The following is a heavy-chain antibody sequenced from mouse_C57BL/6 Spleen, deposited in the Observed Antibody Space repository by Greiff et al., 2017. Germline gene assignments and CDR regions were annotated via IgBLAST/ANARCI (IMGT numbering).Heavy chain of an antibody. D-gene: IGHD1-1*01. J-gene: IGHJ4*01. Sequence: VQLQESGAELVKPGASVKMSCKASGYTFTTYPIEWMKQNHGKSLEWIGNFHPYNDDTKYNEKFKGKATLTVEKSSSTVYLELSRLTSDDSAVYYCARRSNYYGSSYAMDYWGQGTSVTVSS. CDR3: ARRSNYYGSSYAMDY. V-gene: IGHV1-47*01. CDR2: FHPYNDDT. CDR1: GYTFTTYP.